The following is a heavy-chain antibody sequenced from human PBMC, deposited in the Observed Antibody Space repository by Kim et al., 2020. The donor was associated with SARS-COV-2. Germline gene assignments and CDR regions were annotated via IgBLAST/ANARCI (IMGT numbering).Heavy chain of an antibody. Sequence: GGSLRLSCAASGFTVSDNNLSWVRQAPGKGLEWVSVIYVGGSTYYADSVKGRFTISRDNSKNTLYLQMNSLRAEDTAVYYCARKFYGMDVWGQGTMVTVSS. CDR1: GFTVSDNN. CDR3: ARKFYGMDV. CDR2: IYVGGST. J-gene: IGHJ6*02. V-gene: IGHV3-53*01.